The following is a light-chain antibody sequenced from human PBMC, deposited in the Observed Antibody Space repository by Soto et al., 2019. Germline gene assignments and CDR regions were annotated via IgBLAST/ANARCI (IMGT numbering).Light chain of an antibody. Sequence: MQVTQGPSAVSGSGGDRVTITFLASQSISSWLAWYQQKPGKAPKLLIYDASSLESGVPSRFSGSGSGTALTLTIRRLQPADFATYSCQQYNSYSQTFGEGTKVDIK. CDR3: QQYNSYSQT. V-gene: IGKV1-5*01. J-gene: IGKJ1*01. CDR2: DAS. CDR1: QSISSW.